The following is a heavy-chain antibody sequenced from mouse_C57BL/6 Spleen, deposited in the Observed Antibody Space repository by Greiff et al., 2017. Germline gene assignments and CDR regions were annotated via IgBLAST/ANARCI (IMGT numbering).Heavy chain of an antibody. CDR1: GFSLTSYG. CDR3: ARALTGRGYFDY. D-gene: IGHD4-1*01. V-gene: IGHV2-2*02. CDR2: IWSGGST. J-gene: IGHJ2*01. Sequence: VQLKQSGPGLVQPSQSLSITCTVSGFSLTSYGVHWVRQSPGKGLEWLGVIWSGGSTDYNAAFISRLSISNDNSNSQVFLKMNSLQANDTAIYYCARALTGRGYFDYGGQGTTLTVSS.